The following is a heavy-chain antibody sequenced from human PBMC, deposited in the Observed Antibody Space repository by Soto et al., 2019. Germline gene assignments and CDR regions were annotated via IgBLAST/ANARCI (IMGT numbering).Heavy chain of an antibody. Sequence: ESGGGLVQPGGSLSLSCAASGFTFSDYAMSWVRQAPGKGLEWVSAIDGSSATTNYADSVKGRFTISRDNSKNTLFLHMSGLRAEDTAVYYCARDRRPSIYSGLAVWGQGTTVIVSS. D-gene: IGHD2-2*01. CDR3: ARDRRPSIYSGLAV. V-gene: IGHV3-23*01. CDR2: IDGSSATT. CDR1: GFTFSDYA. J-gene: IGHJ6*02.